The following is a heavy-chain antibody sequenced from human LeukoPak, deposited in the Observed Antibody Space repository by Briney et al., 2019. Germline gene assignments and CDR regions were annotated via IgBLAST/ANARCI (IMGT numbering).Heavy chain of an antibody. J-gene: IGHJ6*03. CDR3: AKEDKSQSLYPLLGMDV. D-gene: IGHD2-2*01. V-gene: IGHV3-33*06. CDR2: IWYDGSDK. Sequence: PGRSLRLSCAASGFTFSSYGMHWVRQAPGKRLEWVAVIWYDGSDKYYADSVKGRFTISRDNSKNTLYLQSNTLRAEDTAVYYCAKEDKSQSLYPLLGMDVWGKGTTVTVSS. CDR1: GFTFSSYG.